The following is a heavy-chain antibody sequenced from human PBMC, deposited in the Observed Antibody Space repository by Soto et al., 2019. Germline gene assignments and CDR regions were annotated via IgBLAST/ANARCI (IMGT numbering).Heavy chain of an antibody. CDR1: GGSISSSSYY. CDR3: ARGMVGDYDFWSGYLYYYYYGMDV. CDR2: IYYSGST. Sequence: SETLSLTCTVSGGSISSSSYYWGWIRQPPGKGLEWIGSIYYSGSTYYNPSLKSRVTISVDTSKNQFSLKLSSVTAADTAVYYCARGMVGDYDFWSGYLYYYYYGMDVWGQGTTVTVS. D-gene: IGHD3-3*01. J-gene: IGHJ6*02. V-gene: IGHV4-39*01.